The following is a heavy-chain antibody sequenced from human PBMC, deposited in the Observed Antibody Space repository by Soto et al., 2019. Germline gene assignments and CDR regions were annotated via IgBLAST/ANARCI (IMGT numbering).Heavy chain of an antibody. Sequence: SETLSLTCAVYGGSFSGYDWSWIRQPPGKGLEWIGEINHSGSTNYNPSLKSRVTISVDTSKNQFSLKLSSVTAADTAVYYCARSRSVVVAAIGGWFDPWGQGTLVTVSS. CDR1: GGSFSGYD. CDR3: ARSRSVVVAAIGGWFDP. CDR2: INHSGST. V-gene: IGHV4-34*01. J-gene: IGHJ5*02. D-gene: IGHD2-15*01.